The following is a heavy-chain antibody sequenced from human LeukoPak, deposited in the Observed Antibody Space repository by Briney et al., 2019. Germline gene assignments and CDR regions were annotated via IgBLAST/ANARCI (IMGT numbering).Heavy chain of an antibody. V-gene: IGHV3-7*03. D-gene: IGHD3-16*02. CDR3: IKGAYRRPGYPLFEN. CDR2: IKQDGSEK. J-gene: IGHJ1*01. CDR1: GFTFSSYW. Sequence: HPGGSLRLSCVASGFTFSSYWMSWVRQTPGKGLEWVANIKQDGSEKNYIDSVKGRFTISRDDARSLLFLQMDSLRVDDTAIYYCIKGAYRRPGYPLFENWGQGALVTVSS.